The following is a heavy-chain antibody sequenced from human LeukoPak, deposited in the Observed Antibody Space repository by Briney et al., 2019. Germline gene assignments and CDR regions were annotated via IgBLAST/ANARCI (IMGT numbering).Heavy chain of an antibody. V-gene: IGHV3-21*01. CDR3: ARATTSAFDI. J-gene: IGHJ3*02. D-gene: IGHD5-12*01. Sequence: GGSLRLSCAASGFTFSSYSMNWVRQAPGKGLEWVSSISSSSGYIYYADSVKGRFTISRDNAKNSLYLQMNSLRAEDTAVYYCARATTSAFDIWGQGTMVTVSS. CDR1: GFTFSSYS. CDR2: ISSSSGYI.